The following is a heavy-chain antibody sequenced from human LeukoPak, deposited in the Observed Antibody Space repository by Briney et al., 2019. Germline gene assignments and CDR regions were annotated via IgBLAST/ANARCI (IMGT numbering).Heavy chain of an antibody. CDR3: ARQTGSGLFILP. J-gene: IGHJ4*02. Sequence: SETLSLTCTVSGVSISSSNSYWGWIRQPPGKGLEWIGSIYYGGNTYYNASLKSQVSISIDTSKNQFSLRLTSVTAADTAVYYCARQTGSGLFILPGGQGTLVTVSS. CDR1: GVSISSSNSY. V-gene: IGHV4-39*01. D-gene: IGHD3/OR15-3a*01. CDR2: IYYGGNT.